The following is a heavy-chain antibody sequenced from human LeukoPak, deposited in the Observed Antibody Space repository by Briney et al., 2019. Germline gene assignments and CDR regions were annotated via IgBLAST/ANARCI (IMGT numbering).Heavy chain of an antibody. J-gene: IGHJ4*02. CDR2: IYYSGST. CDR1: GGSISSSSYY. CDR3: ARVGRAATDPLDYFDY. Sequence: PSETLSLTCTVSGGSISSSSYYWGWIRQPPGKGLEWIGNIYYSGSTFYNPSLKSRVTISVDTSKNQFSLRLSSVTAADTAVYYCARVGRAATDPLDYFDYWGQGTLVTVSS. V-gene: IGHV4-39*07. D-gene: IGHD6-13*01.